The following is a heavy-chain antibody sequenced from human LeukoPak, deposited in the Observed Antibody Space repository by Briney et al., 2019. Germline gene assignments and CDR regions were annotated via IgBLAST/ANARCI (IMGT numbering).Heavy chain of an antibody. CDR2: IYSGGST. V-gene: IGHV3-66*01. CDR3: ARGAARMVEIATIISFEY. J-gene: IGHJ4*02. Sequence: GGSLRLSCAASGFTVGNNYMAWVRQVPGKGLEWVSFIYSGGSTYYADSVKGRFSISRDSSKNTLYLQMNSLRAEDTAVYYCARGAARMVEIATIISFEYWGQGTLVTVSS. D-gene: IGHD5-24*01. CDR1: GFTVGNNY.